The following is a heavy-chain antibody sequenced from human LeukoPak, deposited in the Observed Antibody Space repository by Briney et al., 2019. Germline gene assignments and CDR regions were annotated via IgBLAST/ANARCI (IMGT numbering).Heavy chain of an antibody. CDR2: IKRDGSEK. CDR3: ASNYYGSGSYYNGGYYFDY. D-gene: IGHD3-10*01. CDR1: GFTFSSYW. V-gene: IGHV3-7*03. J-gene: IGHJ4*02. Sequence: GGSLRLSCATSGFTFSSYWMSWVRQAPGKGLEWVANIKRDGSEKSYVDSVKGRFTISRDNAKNSLYLQMNSLRAEDTAVYYCASNYYGSGSYYNGGYYFDYWGQGTLVTVSS.